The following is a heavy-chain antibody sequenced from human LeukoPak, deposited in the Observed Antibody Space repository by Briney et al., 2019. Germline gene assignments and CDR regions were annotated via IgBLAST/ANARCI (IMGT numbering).Heavy chain of an antibody. CDR1: GYTFTSYA. CDR2: SNSGNGNT. J-gene: IGHJ4*02. Sequence: WASVKVSCKASGYTFTSYAMHWVRQAPGQRLEWMGWSNSGNGNTKYSQEFQGRVTITRDTSVSTAYMELSSLRSEDMAVYYCARGGRDGYYDSSGYYYFDYWGQGTLVTVSS. D-gene: IGHD3-22*01. V-gene: IGHV1-3*02. CDR3: ARGGRDGYYDSSGYYYFDY.